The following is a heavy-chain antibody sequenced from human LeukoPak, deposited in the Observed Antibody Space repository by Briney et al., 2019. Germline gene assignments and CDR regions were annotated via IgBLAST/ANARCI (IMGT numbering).Heavy chain of an antibody. CDR1: GYTFTSYG. CDR2: ISAYNGNT. V-gene: IGHV1-18*01. CDR3: ARQKRTVVGATRFDY. J-gene: IGHJ4*02. D-gene: IGHD1-26*01. Sequence: GASVKVSCKASGYTFTSYGISWVRQAPGQGLEWMGWISAYNGNTNYAQKLQGRVTMTTDTSTSTAYMELRSLRSGDTAVYYCARQKRTVVGATRFDYWGQGTLVTVSS.